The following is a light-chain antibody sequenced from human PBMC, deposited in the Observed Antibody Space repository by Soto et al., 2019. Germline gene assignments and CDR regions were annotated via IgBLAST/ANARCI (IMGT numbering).Light chain of an antibody. CDR2: GVS. CDR3: QQYEKWPPSIT. V-gene: IGKV3-15*01. CDR1: QPVNNN. J-gene: IGKJ5*01. Sequence: IEMTQSPATLSASPGDRATLSCRASQPVNNNLAWYQQKPGQAPRFLIYGVSTRATGISARFSGGGSVTEFTLTISSLQSEDFALYYCQQYEKWPPSITFGQGTRLEIK.